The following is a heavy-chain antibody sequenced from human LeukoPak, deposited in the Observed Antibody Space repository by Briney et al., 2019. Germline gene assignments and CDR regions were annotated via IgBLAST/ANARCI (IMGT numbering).Heavy chain of an antibody. D-gene: IGHD6-13*01. Sequence: GVSLRLSCAASGFTFSSYAMHWVRQAPGKGLEWVAVISYDGSNKYYADSVKGRFTISRDNSKNTLYLQMNSLRAEDTAVYYCARDPAGSSWHFDYWGQGTLVTVSS. CDR1: GFTFSSYA. CDR3: ARDPAGSSWHFDY. CDR2: ISYDGSNK. V-gene: IGHV3-30*01. J-gene: IGHJ4*02.